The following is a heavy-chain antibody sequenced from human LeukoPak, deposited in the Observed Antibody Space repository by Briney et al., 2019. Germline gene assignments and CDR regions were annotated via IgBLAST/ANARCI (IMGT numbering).Heavy chain of an antibody. CDR1: GGSISSYY. Sequence: SETLSLTCSVSGGSISSYYWSWIRQPPGKGLEWIGYIYYSGSTNYNPSLKSRVTISVDTSKNQFSLKLSSVTAADTAVYYCASLGDILTGYPRPYYYGMDVWGQGTTVTVSS. J-gene: IGHJ6*02. V-gene: IGHV4-59*01. CDR2: IYYSGST. D-gene: IGHD3-9*01. CDR3: ASLGDILTGYPRPYYYGMDV.